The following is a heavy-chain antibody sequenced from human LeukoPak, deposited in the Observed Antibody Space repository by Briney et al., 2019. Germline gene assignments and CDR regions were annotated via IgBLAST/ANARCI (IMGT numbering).Heavy chain of an antibody. CDR3: ARGGYGGGGSDY. V-gene: IGHV3-13*01. D-gene: IGHD3-16*01. CDR2: IGTAGDT. Sequence: QPGGSLRLSCAASGFTFSSYAMSWVRQAPGKGLEWVSAIGTAGDTYYPGSVKGRFTISRENAKNSLYLQMNSLRAGDTAVYYCARGGYGGGGSDYWGQGTLVTVSS. J-gene: IGHJ4*02. CDR1: GFTFSSYA.